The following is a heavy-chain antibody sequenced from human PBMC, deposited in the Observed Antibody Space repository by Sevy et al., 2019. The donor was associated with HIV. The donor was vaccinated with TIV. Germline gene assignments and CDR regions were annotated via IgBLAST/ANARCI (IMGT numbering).Heavy chain of an antibody. CDR1: GGSFSGYY. V-gene: IGHV4-34*01. Sequence: SETLSLTCAVYGGSFSGYYWSWIRQPPGKGLEWIGEINHSGSTNYNPSLKSRVTLSVDTSKNQFSLKLSSVTAADTAVYYCARGHVAARPGAPIDYWGQGTLVTVSS. D-gene: IGHD6-6*01. CDR2: INHSGST. CDR3: ARGHVAARPGAPIDY. J-gene: IGHJ4*02.